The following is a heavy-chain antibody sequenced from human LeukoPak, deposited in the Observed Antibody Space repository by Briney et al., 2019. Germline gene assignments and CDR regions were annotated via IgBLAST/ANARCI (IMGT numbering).Heavy chain of an antibody. Sequence: KPGGSLRLSCAASGFTFSSYSMNWVRQAPGKGLEWVSSISSSSSYIYYADSVKGRFTISRDNSKNTLYLQMNSLRAEDTAVYYCARERRGFVDYWGQGTLVTVSS. CDR3: ARERRGFVDY. D-gene: IGHD3-10*01. V-gene: IGHV3-21*04. CDR2: ISSSSSYI. J-gene: IGHJ4*02. CDR1: GFTFSSYS.